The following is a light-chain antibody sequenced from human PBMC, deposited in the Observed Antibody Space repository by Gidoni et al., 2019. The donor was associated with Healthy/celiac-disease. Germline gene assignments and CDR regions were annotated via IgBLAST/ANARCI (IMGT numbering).Light chain of an antibody. J-gene: IGKJ2*01. CDR3: QQYNNWPPMYT. CDR1: QSVSSD. V-gene: IGKV3-15*01. Sequence: EIVMTQSPDTRSVSPGERATLSCSASQSVSSDLAWYQQKPGQAPRLLIYGASTRATGIPARFSGSGSGTEFTLTISSLQSEDFAVYYCQQYNNWPPMYTFGQGTKLEIK. CDR2: GAS.